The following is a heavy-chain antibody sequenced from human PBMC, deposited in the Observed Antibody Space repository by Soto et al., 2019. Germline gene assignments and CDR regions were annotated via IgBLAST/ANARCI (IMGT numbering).Heavy chain of an antibody. V-gene: IGHV3-23*01. Sequence: EVQLLESGGGLVQPGGSLRLSCAASGFSFNNYAMNWVRQAPGQGLEWVSTISDSGSTNYADSVKGRFTISRDNSKNPLYLQMKSLRAEDTAVYFCARDVGGHYCTPTSCLYFFHSWGRGTLVTVSS. D-gene: IGHD2-2*01. CDR1: GFSFNNYA. J-gene: IGHJ4*02. CDR3: ARDVGGHYCTPTSCLYFFHS. CDR2: ISDSGST.